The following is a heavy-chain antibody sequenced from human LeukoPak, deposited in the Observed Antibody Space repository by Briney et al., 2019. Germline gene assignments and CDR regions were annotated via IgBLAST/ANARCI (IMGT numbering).Heavy chain of an antibody. D-gene: IGHD3-22*01. J-gene: IGHJ4*02. V-gene: IGHV3-48*01. CDR1: RFTFSSYS. Sequence: QPGGSLRLSCAASRFTFSSYSMNWVRQAPGKGLEWVSYISSSSSTIYYADSVKGRFTISRDNAKNSLYLQMNSLRAEDTAVYYCARDIGSGYYYVPREDYWGQGTLVTVSS. CDR3: ARDIGSGYYYVPREDY. CDR2: ISSSSSTI.